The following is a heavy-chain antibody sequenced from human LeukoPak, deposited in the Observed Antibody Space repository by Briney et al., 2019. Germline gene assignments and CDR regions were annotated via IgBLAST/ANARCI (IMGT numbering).Heavy chain of an antibody. J-gene: IGHJ4*02. D-gene: IGHD2-8*01. CDR3: AKEIAGSVYLAQLDY. V-gene: IGHV3-23*01. Sequence: PGGSLRLSCATTGFSSSSYAMSWVRQAPGKGLEWVSGISGSGGRTYYADSVKGRFTISRDNSKNTLYLQMNSLRAEDTAVYYCAKEIAGSVYLAQLDYWGQGTLVTVSS. CDR2: ISGSGGRT. CDR1: GFSSSSYA.